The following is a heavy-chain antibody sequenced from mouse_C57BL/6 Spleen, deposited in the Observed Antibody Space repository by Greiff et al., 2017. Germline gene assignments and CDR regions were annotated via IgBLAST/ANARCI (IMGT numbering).Heavy chain of an antibody. V-gene: IGHV5-17*01. CDR1: GFTFSDYG. CDR2: ISSGSSNL. Sequence: EVKVVESGGGLVKPGGSLKLSCAASGFTFSDYGMHWVRQAPEKGLEWVAYISSGSSNLYYADTVKGRFTISRDNAKNTLFLQMTSLRSEDTAMYYCARKRSSYWYFEVWGTGTTVTVSS. D-gene: IGHD1-1*01. J-gene: IGHJ1*03. CDR3: ARKRSSYWYFEV.